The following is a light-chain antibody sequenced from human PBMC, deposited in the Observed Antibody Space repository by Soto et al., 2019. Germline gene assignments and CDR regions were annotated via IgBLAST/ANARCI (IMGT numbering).Light chain of an antibody. V-gene: IGLV2-14*01. CDR2: EVS. CDR1: SSDVGGHNH. CDR3: NSYSSTNTYV. Sequence: QSALNQPASVSGSPGQSITISCTGTSSDVGGHNHVSWYQQYPDKAPKLMIYEVSNRPSGVSDRFSGFKFGNTASLTISGLQAEDEADYYCNSYSSTNTYVFGTGTKLTVL. J-gene: IGLJ1*01.